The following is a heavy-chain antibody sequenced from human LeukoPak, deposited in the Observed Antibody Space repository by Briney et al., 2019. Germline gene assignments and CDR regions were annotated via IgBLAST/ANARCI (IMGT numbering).Heavy chain of an antibody. CDR3: ARESYDSSGYRCDY. J-gene: IGHJ4*02. CDR1: GFTFSSYS. CDR2: ISTSSSYI. V-gene: IGHV3-21*01. D-gene: IGHD3-22*01. Sequence: SGGSLRLSCAASGFTFSSYSMNWVRQVPGKGLEWVSSISTSSSYIYYADSVKGRFTISRDNAKNSLYLQMNSLRAEDTAVYYCARESYDSSGYRCDYWGQGTLVTVSS.